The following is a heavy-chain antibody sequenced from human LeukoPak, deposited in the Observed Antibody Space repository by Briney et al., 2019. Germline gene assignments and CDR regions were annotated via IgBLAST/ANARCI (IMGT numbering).Heavy chain of an antibody. CDR3: ARDPRDIALDTKQGTAFDI. Sequence: PSETLSLTCTVSGGSISSGGYYWSWIRQHPGKGLEWIGYIYYSGSTYYNPSLKSRVTISVDTSKNQFSLKLSSVTPEDTAVYYCARDPRDIALDTKQGTAFDIWGQGTVVTVSS. CDR1: GGSISSGGYY. J-gene: IGHJ3*02. D-gene: IGHD3-3*02. V-gene: IGHV4-31*03. CDR2: IYYSGST.